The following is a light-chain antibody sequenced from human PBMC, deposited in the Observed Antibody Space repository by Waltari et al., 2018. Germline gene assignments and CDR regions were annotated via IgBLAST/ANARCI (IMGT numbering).Light chain of an antibody. CDR1: QSVLYSSNNKNY. Sequence: DILMTQSPDSLAVSLGERATINCKSNQSVLYSSNNKNYVAWYQQKAGQPPKLLMYWAPTRQSGVPDRFSGSGSGTDFTLTISSLQAEDVAVYHCQQYYPNPRTFGQGTKVEIK. CDR2: WAP. V-gene: IGKV4-1*01. J-gene: IGKJ1*01. CDR3: QQYYPNPRT.